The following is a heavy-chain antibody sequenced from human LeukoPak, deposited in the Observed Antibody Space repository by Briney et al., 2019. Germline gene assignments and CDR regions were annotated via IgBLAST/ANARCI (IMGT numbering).Heavy chain of an antibody. CDR2: VRGSGSDT. J-gene: IGHJ4*02. CDR3: AKTSRRNSAYDSPFDS. CDR1: GFTFSTYA. V-gene: IGHV3-23*01. D-gene: IGHD5-12*01. Sequence: GGSLRLSCVVSGFTFSTYAMSWVRQAPGKGLEWVSAVRGSGSDTYYADSVKGRFTISRDNSKNALYLQMNSLRAEDTAIYYCAKTSRRNSAYDSPFDSWGQGTLVTVSS.